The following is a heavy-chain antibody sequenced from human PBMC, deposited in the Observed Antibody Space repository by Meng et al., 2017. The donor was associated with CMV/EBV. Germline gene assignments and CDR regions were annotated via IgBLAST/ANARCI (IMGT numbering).Heavy chain of an antibody. Sequence: GSLRLSCAVSGGSISSSHWWSWARQPPGKGREWIGEIYHSGSTNYNPSLRSRVTISVDKSKNQFSLKLSSVTAADTAVYYCARPHTYYYESSGYSHYYYYAMDVWGQGTTVTVSS. V-gene: IGHV4-4*02. CDR1: GGSISSSHW. CDR3: ARPHTYYYESSGYSHYYYYAMDV. CDR2: IYHSGST. D-gene: IGHD3-22*01. J-gene: IGHJ6*02.